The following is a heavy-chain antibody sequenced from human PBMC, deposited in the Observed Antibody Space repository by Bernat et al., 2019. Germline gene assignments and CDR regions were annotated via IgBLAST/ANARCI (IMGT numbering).Heavy chain of an antibody. J-gene: IGHJ6*03. CDR1: VYTFTGYY. Sequence: QVQLVQSGAVVKKPGASVKVSCKASVYTFTGYYMHWVRQAPGQGLEWMGRTNPNGGGTNYAQKFQGRVTMTRDTSISTAYMELSSLRSDDTAVYYCARMGDFDWTRGARQRYYYMDVWGKGTAVTVSS. V-gene: IGHV1-2*06. CDR3: ARMGDFDWTRGARQRYYYMDV. D-gene: IGHD3-9*01. CDR2: TNPNGGGT.